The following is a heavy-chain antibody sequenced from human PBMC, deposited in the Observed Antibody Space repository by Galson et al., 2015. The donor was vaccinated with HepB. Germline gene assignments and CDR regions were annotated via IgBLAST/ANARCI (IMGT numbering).Heavy chain of an antibody. D-gene: IGHD2-2*01. CDR3: AKDDGGSLPAEAAICP. CDR2: ISYDGSNK. CDR1: GFTFSSYG. V-gene: IGHV3-30*18. Sequence: SLRLSCAASGFTFSSYGMHWVRQAPGKGLEWVAVISYDGSNKYYADSVKGRFTISRDNSKNTLYLQMNSLRAEDTAVYYCAKDDGGSLPAEAAICPWGQGTLVTVSS. J-gene: IGHJ5*02.